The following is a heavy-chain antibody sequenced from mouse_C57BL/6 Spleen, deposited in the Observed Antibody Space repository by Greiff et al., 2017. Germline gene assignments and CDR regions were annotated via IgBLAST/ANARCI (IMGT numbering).Heavy chain of an antibody. CDR2: INPNYGTT. CDR3: ARQPSNCNSYDAMDY. CDR1: GYSFTDYT. V-gene: IGHV1-39*01. J-gene: IGHJ4*01. Sequence: VQLQQSGPELVKPGASVKISCKASGYSFTDYTMNWVKQSNGKSLEWIGDINPNYGTTRYNQKFKGKATLTADQYSSTAYLQLNSLTSEDSAVYYGARQPSNCNSYDAMDYWGQGTSVTVSS. D-gene: IGHD1-1*01.